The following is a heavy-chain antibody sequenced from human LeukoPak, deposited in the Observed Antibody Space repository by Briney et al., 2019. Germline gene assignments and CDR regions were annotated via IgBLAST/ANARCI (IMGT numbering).Heavy chain of an antibody. V-gene: IGHV1-46*01. Sequence: ASVKVSCKASGYTFTSYYMHWVRQAPGQGLEWMGIINPSGGSTSYAQKFQGRVTMTRDTSISTAYMELSRLRSDDTAVYYCARELWFGESYYFDYWGQGTLVTVSS. CDR2: INPSGGST. CDR1: GYTFTSYY. D-gene: IGHD3-10*01. J-gene: IGHJ4*02. CDR3: ARELWFGESYYFDY.